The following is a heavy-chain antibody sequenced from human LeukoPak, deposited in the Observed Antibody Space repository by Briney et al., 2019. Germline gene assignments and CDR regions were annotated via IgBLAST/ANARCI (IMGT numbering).Heavy chain of an antibody. Sequence: GGSLRLSCAASGFTFSAYSMNWVRQAPGKGLEWVSAISGSGDSTYYGDSVKGRFTISRDNSKNTLYLQMNSLRAEDTAVYYCAKTRPLDSSSWSHGDYWGQGTLVTVSS. V-gene: IGHV3-23*01. D-gene: IGHD6-13*01. CDR2: ISGSGDST. J-gene: IGHJ4*02. CDR1: GFTFSAYS. CDR3: AKTRPLDSSSWSHGDY.